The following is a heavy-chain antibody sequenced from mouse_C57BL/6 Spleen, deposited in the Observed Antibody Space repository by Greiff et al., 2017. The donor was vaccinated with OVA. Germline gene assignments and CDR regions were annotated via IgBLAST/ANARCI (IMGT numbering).Heavy chain of an antibody. Sequence: EVHLVESGGGLVKPGGSLKISCAASGFTFSDYGMHWVRQAPEKGLEWVAYISSGSSTTYYADTVKGRFTISRDNAKNTLFLQMTSLRSEDTAMYYCAKPTYYDYFDYWGQGTTLTVSS. D-gene: IGHD1-1*01. CDR3: AKPTYYDYFDY. J-gene: IGHJ2*01. CDR2: ISSGSSTT. V-gene: IGHV5-17*01. CDR1: GFTFSDYG.